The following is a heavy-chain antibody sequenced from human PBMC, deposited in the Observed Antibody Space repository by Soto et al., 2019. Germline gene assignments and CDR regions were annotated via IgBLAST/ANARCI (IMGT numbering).Heavy chain of an antibody. J-gene: IGHJ3*01. CDR3: AKDHFTGNGVFDGFDV. D-gene: IGHD2-8*01. Sequence: GGSLRLSCAAAGFTFNIHAMSWVRQAPGKGLEWVSTIGSSDIYYADSVKGLFTISRDNSKNILFLQMNSLRADDTAVYYCAKDHFTGNGVFDGFDVWGQGTMVTVSS. V-gene: IGHV3-23*01. CDR2: IGSSDI. CDR1: GFTFNIHA.